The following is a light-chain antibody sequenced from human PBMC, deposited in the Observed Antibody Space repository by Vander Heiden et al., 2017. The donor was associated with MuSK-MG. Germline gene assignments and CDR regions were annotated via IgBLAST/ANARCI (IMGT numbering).Light chain of an antibody. CDR2: EAS. CDR3: QQSYNVLWT. J-gene: IGKJ1*01. CDR1: QSISTY. V-gene: IGKV1-39*01. Sequence: QMTQSPSYLSASVGDRVTITCRASQSISTYLHWYQQKPGKTPNLLISEASTLQSGVASRFSGSGSGTDFTLTISSLQPEDFATYYCQQSYNVLWTFGQGTKVEFK.